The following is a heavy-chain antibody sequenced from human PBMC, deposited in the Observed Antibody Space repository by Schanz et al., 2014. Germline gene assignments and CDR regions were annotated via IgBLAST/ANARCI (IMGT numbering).Heavy chain of an antibody. J-gene: IGHJ3*02. V-gene: IGHV3-66*04. CDR1: GFTVSNNY. CDR3: ARLATSKSRLGDAVDI. D-gene: IGHD6-6*01. Sequence: EVQLGESGGGLVQPGGSLRLSCAASGFTVSNNYMSWVRQPPGKGLEWVSVLYNNGAAYYAESVRGRFAISRDNSKNTLYLQMNRLRTEDTAVYYCARLATSKSRLGDAVDIWGQGTMVTVSS. CDR2: LYNNGAA.